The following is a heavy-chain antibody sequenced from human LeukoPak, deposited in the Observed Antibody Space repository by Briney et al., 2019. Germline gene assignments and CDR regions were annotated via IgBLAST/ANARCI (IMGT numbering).Heavy chain of an antibody. CDR1: GYTFTGYY. CDR3: ARDGLDCGGDCYSESSVWAFDI. D-gene: IGHD2-21*02. Sequence: ASVKVSCKASGYTFTGYYMHWVRQAPGQGLEWMGWINPNSGGTNYAQKFQGWVTMTRDTSISTAYMELSRLRSDDTAVYYCARDGLDCGGDCYSESSVWAFDIWGQGTMVTVSS. J-gene: IGHJ3*02. V-gene: IGHV1-2*04. CDR2: INPNSGGT.